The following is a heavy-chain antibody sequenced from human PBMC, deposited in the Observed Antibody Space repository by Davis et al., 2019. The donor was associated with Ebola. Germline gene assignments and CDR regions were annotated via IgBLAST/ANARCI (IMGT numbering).Heavy chain of an antibody. Sequence: PGGSLRLSCAASGFTFSSYWMGWVRQAPGKGLEWVANIKQDGSEKYYVDSVKGRFTISRDNAKNLLYLQMNSLRAEDTAVYYCATQIVGALNYWGQGTLVTVSS. CDR2: IKQDGSEK. CDR3: ATQIVGALNY. J-gene: IGHJ4*02. V-gene: IGHV3-7*01. D-gene: IGHD1-26*01. CDR1: GFTFSSYW.